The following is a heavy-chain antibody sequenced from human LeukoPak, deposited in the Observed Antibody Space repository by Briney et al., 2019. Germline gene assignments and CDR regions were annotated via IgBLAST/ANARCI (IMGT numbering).Heavy chain of an antibody. J-gene: IGHJ5*02. Sequence: SETLSLTCTVAGDSITIQYWNWIRPPPGGGLEWIGFISVVAKSNYNPSLRSRVTMSIDTSKNQISLKLTSVNAADTAVYYCARRAEMTSYGLGNWLDPWGQGTLVTVSS. CDR3: ARRAEMTSYGLGNWLDP. V-gene: IGHV4-59*11. CDR1: GDSITIQY. CDR2: ISVVAKS. D-gene: IGHD3-16*01.